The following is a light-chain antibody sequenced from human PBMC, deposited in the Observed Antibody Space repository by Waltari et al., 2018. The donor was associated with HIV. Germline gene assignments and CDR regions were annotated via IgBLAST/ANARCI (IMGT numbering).Light chain of an antibody. J-gene: IGLJ3*02. Sequence: SYELTQPPSVSVSPGQTARITCSGDALPKQYAYWYQQKPGQAPVMVIYKDSERPSGIPERFSGSSSGTTVTLTISGVQAEDEADYYCQSADSSGNHRGVFGGGTKLTVL. CDR2: KDS. V-gene: IGLV3-25*03. CDR1: ALPKQY. CDR3: QSADSSGNHRGV.